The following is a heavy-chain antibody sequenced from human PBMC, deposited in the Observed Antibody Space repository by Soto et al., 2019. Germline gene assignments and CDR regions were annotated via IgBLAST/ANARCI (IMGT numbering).Heavy chain of an antibody. CDR2: ISGSGST. J-gene: IGHJ4*02. CDR3: ATESGSTYGYFDY. CDR1: GGSVSSGYNY. V-gene: IGHV4-30-4*01. D-gene: IGHD3-10*01. Sequence: KSSETLSLTXTVSGGSVSSGYNYWSWIRQSPGKGLEWIGYISGSGSTGYNPSLKNRLTMSVDRSKNQFTLRLTSVTAADTAVYFCATESGSTYGYFDYWGQGTQVTVSS.